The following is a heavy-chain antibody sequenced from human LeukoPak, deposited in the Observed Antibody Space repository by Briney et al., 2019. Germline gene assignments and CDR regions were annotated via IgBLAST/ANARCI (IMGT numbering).Heavy chain of an antibody. Sequence: PSETLSLTCTVSGGSISSDSYYWAWLRQPPGTGLEWIASIYYSGSTYYNPSLKSRVTISVDTSRNQFSLKLSSVTAADTAVYYCASLAGAGLSEGYWGQGTLVIVSS. CDR2: IYYSGST. CDR3: ASLAGAGLSEGY. D-gene: IGHD6-19*01. CDR1: GGSISSDSYY. J-gene: IGHJ4*02. V-gene: IGHV4-39*01.